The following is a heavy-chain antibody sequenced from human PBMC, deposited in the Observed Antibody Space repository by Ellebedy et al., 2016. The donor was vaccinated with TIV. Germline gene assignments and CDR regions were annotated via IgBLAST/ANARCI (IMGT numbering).Heavy chain of an antibody. V-gene: IGHV3-23*01. CDR3: AKDRTYYYDSSGYYYGGRADYYFDY. Sequence: GGSLRLXCAASGFTFNNYAMNWVRQAPGKGLEWVSGIAGIGDTTYYADSVKGRFTISRDNSKNTLYLQMNSLRADDTAVYYCAKDRTYYYDSSGYYYGGRADYYFDYWGQGTLVTVSS. D-gene: IGHD3-22*01. CDR1: GFTFNNYA. CDR2: IAGIGDTT. J-gene: IGHJ4*02.